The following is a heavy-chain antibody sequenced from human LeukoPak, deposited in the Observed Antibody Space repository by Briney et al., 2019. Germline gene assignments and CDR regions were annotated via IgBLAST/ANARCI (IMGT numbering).Heavy chain of an antibody. CDR3: AKGMSPLPDSFDY. Sequence: GGSLRLSCAASGFTFSDYYMSWIRQAPGKGLEWVSYISSSGSTIYYADSVKGRFTISRDNSKNTLYPQMNSLRAEDTAVYYCAKGMSPLPDSFDYWGQGTLVTVSS. CDR2: ISSSGSTI. CDR1: GFTFSDYY. V-gene: IGHV3-11*01. J-gene: IGHJ4*02. D-gene: IGHD1-14*01.